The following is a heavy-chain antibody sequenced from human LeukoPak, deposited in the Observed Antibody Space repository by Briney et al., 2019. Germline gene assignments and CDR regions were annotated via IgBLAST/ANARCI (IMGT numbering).Heavy chain of an antibody. CDR1: GGSISSSSYY. CDR2: IYYSGST. V-gene: IGHV4-39*07. J-gene: IGHJ4*02. CDR3: ATSGSYRFYFFDY. Sequence: PSETLSLTCTVSGGSISSSSYYWRWIRQPPGRGLEWIGRIYYSGSTYYTPSLKIRVTISVDTSKNQFSLKLSSVTAADSAVHCCATSGSYRFYFFDYWDQGTLVTVTA. D-gene: IGHD1-26*01.